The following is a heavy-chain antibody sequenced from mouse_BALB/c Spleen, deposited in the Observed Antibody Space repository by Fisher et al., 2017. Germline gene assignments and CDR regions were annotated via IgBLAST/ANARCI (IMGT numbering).Heavy chain of an antibody. J-gene: IGHJ4*01. Sequence: RFTISRDNAKNNLYLQMSSLKSEDTALYYCARHMITTAAMDYWGQGTSVTVSS. V-gene: IGHV5-6-2*01. CDR3: ARHMITTAAMDY. D-gene: IGHD2-4*01.